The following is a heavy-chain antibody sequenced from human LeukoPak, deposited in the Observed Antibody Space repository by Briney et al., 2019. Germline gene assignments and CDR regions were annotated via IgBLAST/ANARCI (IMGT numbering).Heavy chain of an antibody. CDR1: GFSFSDYA. V-gene: IGHV3-33*01. D-gene: IGHD3-16*02. CDR3: ARDKGDYEFVWGNYRSYHDYGMDV. Sequence: GGSLRLSCTASGFSFSDYAMHWVRQAPGKGLEWVAVIWSDGSHKHYADSVKGRFTISRDNSKRTLSLQMSSLRAEDTAVYYCARDKGDYEFVWGNYRSYHDYGMDVWGQGTTVTVSS. CDR2: IWSDGSHK. J-gene: IGHJ6*02.